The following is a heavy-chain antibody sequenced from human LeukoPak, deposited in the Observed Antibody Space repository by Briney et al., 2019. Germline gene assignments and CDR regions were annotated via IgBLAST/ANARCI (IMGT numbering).Heavy chain of an antibody. J-gene: IGHJ1*01. CDR1: GFTFDDYA. Sequence: GGSLRLSCAASGFTFDDYAMHWVRQAPGKGLEWVSGISWNSGSIGYADSVKGRFTISRDNAKNSLYLQMNSLRAEDTALYYCAIGRKRSLGYSSSDEYFQHWGQGTLVTVSS. CDR3: AIGRKRSLGYSSSDEYFQH. CDR2: ISWNSGSI. V-gene: IGHV3-9*01. D-gene: IGHD6-13*01.